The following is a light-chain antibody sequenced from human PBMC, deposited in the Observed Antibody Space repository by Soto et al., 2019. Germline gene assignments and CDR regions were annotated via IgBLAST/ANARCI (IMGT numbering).Light chain of an antibody. J-gene: IGKJ5*01. Sequence: EIVMTQSPATLSVSPGERATLSCRASQSVSSNLAWYQQKPVQAPRLLIYGSSTRATGIPARFSGSGSGTEFTLTISSLQSEDFAVYYCQQYNNWPPIPFGQGTRLEIK. CDR3: QQYNNWPPIP. CDR2: GSS. V-gene: IGKV3-15*01. CDR1: QSVSSN.